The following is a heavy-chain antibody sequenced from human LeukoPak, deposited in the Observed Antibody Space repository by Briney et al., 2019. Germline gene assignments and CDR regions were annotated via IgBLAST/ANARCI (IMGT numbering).Heavy chain of an antibody. CDR1: GFTFSNSG. CDR3: ARDKIDRYYYGSGSYSNWFDP. CDR2: ISASGDSA. D-gene: IGHD3-10*01. V-gene: IGHV3-23*01. J-gene: IGHJ5*02. Sequence: GGSLRLSCAASGFTFSNSGMTWVRQAPGKGLEWVSVISASGDSANYGDSVKGRFTVSRDNSKNTLYLQMNSLRAEDTAVYYCARDKIDRYYYGSGSYSNWFDPWGQGTLVTVSS.